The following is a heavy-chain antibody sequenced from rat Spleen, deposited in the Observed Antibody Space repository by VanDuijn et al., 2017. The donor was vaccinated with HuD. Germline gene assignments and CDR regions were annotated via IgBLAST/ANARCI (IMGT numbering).Heavy chain of an antibody. CDR3: ATTGTPFDY. Sequence: EVQLVESGGGLVQPGNSLKLSCAASGITFSNYAMAWVRQAPTKGLEWVATINFDGSSTYYRDSVKGRFTISRDNAKSTLYLQMDSLRSEDTATYYCATTGTPFDYWGQGVMVTVSS. J-gene: IGHJ2*01. CDR2: INFDGSST. V-gene: IGHV5S10*01. CDR1: GITFSNYA. D-gene: IGHD5-1*01.